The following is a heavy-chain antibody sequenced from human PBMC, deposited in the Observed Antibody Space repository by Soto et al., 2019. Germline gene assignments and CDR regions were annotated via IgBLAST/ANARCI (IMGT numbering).Heavy chain of an antibody. Sequence: SETLSLTCTFSDCSISSTTYYWGWIRQPPGKGLEWIGSTYYSGSTYYNPSLKSRVTISVDTSKNQFSLKLSSVTAADTAMYYCARHLDNYYDSTGYYHPFDYWGQGTLVTVSS. CDR3: ARHLDNYYDSTGYYHPFDY. CDR2: TYYSGST. J-gene: IGHJ4*02. CDR1: DCSISSTTYY. V-gene: IGHV4-39*01. D-gene: IGHD3-22*01.